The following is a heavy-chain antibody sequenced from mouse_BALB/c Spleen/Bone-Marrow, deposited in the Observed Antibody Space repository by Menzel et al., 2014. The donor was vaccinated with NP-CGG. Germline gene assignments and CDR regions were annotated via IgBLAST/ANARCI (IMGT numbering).Heavy chain of an antibody. V-gene: IGHV1-31*01. CDR3: ARYDYYGSSFFDY. J-gene: IGHJ2*01. CDR1: GYSFTGYY. CDR2: INPYNGAT. D-gene: IGHD1-1*01. Sequence: VQLQQPGPELVKPGASVKISCEASGYSFTGYYMHWVKQSHVKSLEWIGRINPYNGATSYNQNFKDKASLTVDKSSSTAYMELHSLTSEDSAVYYCARYDYYGSSFFDYWGQGTTLTVSS.